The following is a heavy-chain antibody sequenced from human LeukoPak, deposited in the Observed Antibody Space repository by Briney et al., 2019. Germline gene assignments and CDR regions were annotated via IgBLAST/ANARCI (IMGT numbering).Heavy chain of an antibody. Sequence: GGSLRLSCAASGLTFSDYYMSWIRQAPGKGLEWVSYISSSGGAIYYADSVKGRFTISRDNAKNSLFPQMNSLRVEDTAVYYCARDCGRPKTLWFGEVCAFDIWGQGTMVTVSS. CDR2: ISSSGGAI. V-gene: IGHV3-11*04. D-gene: IGHD3-10*01. CDR3: ARDCGRPKTLWFGEVCAFDI. CDR1: GLTFSDYY. J-gene: IGHJ3*02.